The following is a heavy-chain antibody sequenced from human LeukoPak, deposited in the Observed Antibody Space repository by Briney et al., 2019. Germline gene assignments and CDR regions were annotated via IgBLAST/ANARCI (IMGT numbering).Heavy chain of an antibody. V-gene: IGHV3-21*01. J-gene: IGHJ4*02. CDR3: ASSPPYCSSTNCYANY. Sequence: GESLRLSSAASGFTFSTYTMNWVRQAPGQGLEWVSSISSISSHIFYADSVKGRFTISRDNAKNSLYLQMSSLRAEDTAVYYCASSPPYCSSTNCYANYWGQGTLVTVSS. CDR2: ISSISSHI. D-gene: IGHD2-2*01. CDR1: GFTFSTYT.